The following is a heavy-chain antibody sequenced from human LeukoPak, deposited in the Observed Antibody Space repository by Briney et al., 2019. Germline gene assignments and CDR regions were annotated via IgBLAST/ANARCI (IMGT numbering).Heavy chain of an antibody. CDR1: GFPFSSYW. D-gene: IGHD5-24*01. CDR3: TRVGYIDEGIDY. J-gene: IGHJ4*02. Sequence: GGSLRLSCVAFGFPFSSYWMTWVRQAPGKGLEWVANIKQDGSKKSYVDSVKGRFTISRDNAKNSLYLQMNSLRAEDRAIYYCTRVGYIDEGIDYWGQGTLVTVSS. V-gene: IGHV3-7*04. CDR2: IKQDGSKK.